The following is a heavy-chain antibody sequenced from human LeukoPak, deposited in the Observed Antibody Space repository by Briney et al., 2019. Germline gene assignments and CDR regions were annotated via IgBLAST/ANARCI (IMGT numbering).Heavy chain of an antibody. V-gene: IGHV4-39*07. Sequence: SETLSLTCTVSGGSISSSAYHWGWIRQPPGKGLEWIGSIHIGGSTYYNPSFKSRVTISVDTSKNQFSLKLSSVTAADTAVYYCARDRGDLWFGEFFDAFDTWGQGTMVTVSS. CDR2: IHIGGST. CDR3: ARDRGDLWFGEFFDAFDT. CDR1: GGSISSSAYH. D-gene: IGHD3-10*01. J-gene: IGHJ3*02.